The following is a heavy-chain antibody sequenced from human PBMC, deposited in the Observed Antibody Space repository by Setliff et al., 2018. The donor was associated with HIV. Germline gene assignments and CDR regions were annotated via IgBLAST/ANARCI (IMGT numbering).Heavy chain of an antibody. CDR2: IYKAGKT. Sequence: PGGSLRLSCEAFGFRVTDTYMAWVRQAPGKGLEWVTLIYKAGKTYYADFVKGRFTIARDDTKNTVSLQMTNLEPGDTAMYYCAKGGYGGAYYVAGYWGQGTKVAVSS. D-gene: IGHD5-18*01. CDR3: AKGGYGGAYYVAGY. V-gene: IGHV3-53*01. J-gene: IGHJ4*02. CDR1: GFRVTDTY.